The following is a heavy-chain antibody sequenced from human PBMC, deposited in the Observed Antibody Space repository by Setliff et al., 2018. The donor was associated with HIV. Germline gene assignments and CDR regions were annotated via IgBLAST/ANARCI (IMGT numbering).Heavy chain of an antibody. V-gene: IGHV1-69*05. J-gene: IGHJ5*02. Sequence: SVKVSCKASGGTFNRYAISWVRQAPGQGLEWMGGIIPISGTVNYAQKFWGRVTITTHESTSTAYMELSSLRSEDTAVYYCARDFGGYCSSMSCPGLFDPWGQGTLVTVSS. CDR1: GGTFNRYA. CDR2: IIPISGTV. D-gene: IGHD2-2*01. CDR3: ARDFGGYCSSMSCPGLFDP.